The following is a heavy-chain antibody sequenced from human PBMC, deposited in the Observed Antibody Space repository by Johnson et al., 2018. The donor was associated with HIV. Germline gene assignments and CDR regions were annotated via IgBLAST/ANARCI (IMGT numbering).Heavy chain of an antibody. CDR2: ISYDGSYK. CDR3: ARAPDYFDNSDSNDAFDF. J-gene: IGHJ3*01. Sequence: QVLLVESGGGLIQPGGSLRLSCAASGFTVSSNYMSWVRQAPGKGLEWVALISYDGSYKYYADSVKGRFILSRDNSRITYLQMNSLRAEDTAFYYCARAPDYFDNSDSNDAFDFWGQGTMVTVSS. CDR1: GFTVSSNY. V-gene: IGHV3-30*03. D-gene: IGHD3-22*01.